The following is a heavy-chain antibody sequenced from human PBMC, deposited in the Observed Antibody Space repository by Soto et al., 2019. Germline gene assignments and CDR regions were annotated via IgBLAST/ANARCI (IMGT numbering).Heavy chain of an antibody. V-gene: IGHV5-51*01. CDR2: IWPGDSDT. Sequence: GESLKISCKGSGYSFTSYWIGWVRQMPGKGLEWMGIIWPGDSDTTYSPSLQGQVTISADTSISTAYLQWTSLKASDTAMYYCARSRRGAYSSGWYSLSGYYNYGIDVWGQGTTVTVSS. CDR1: GYSFTSYW. CDR3: ARSRRGAYSSGWYSLSGYYNYGIDV. D-gene: IGHD6-19*01. J-gene: IGHJ6*02.